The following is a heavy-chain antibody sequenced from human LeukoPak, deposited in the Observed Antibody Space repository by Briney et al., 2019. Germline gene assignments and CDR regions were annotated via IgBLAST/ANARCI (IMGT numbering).Heavy chain of an antibody. Sequence: AGGSPRLSCAASGFTFSSYAMHWVRQAPGKGLEWVAVISYDGSNKYYADSVKGRFTISRDNSKNTLYLQMNSLRAEDTAVYYCARVSSSWSNWFDPWGQGTLVTVSS. J-gene: IGHJ5*02. CDR1: GFTFSSYA. V-gene: IGHV3-30*04. CDR3: ARVSSSWSNWFDP. D-gene: IGHD6-13*01. CDR2: ISYDGSNK.